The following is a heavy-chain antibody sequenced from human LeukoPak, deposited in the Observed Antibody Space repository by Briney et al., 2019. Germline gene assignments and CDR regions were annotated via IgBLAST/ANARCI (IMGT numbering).Heavy chain of an antibody. CDR3: ARKAGRGYSYFDP. CDR2: ISAYNGNT. CDR1: GYTFTSYG. V-gene: IGHV1-18*01. D-gene: IGHD5-18*01. J-gene: IGHJ5*02. Sequence: GASVKVSCKASGYTFTSYGISWVRQAPGQGLEWMGWISAYNGNTNYAQKLQGRVTITADESTSTAYMELSSLRSEDTAVYYCARKAGRGYSYFDPWGQGTLVTVSS.